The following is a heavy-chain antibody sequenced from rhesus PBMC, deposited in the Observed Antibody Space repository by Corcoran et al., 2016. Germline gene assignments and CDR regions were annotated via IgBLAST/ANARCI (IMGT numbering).Heavy chain of an antibody. CDR1: GSPFWDYY. V-gene: IGHV3-178*01. J-gene: IGHJ4*01. CDR2: ISNGGGST. CDR3: ARDKGYGSSPFDY. Sequence: EVQLVESGGGWVQPGGYLRLSCEESGSPFWDYYMDWVRQDPGKGLEWVSRISNGGGSTWYADSVKGRFTISRENAKNTQYLQMNSLRAEDTAVYYCARDKGYGSSPFDYWGQGVLVTVSS. D-gene: IGHD4-29*01.